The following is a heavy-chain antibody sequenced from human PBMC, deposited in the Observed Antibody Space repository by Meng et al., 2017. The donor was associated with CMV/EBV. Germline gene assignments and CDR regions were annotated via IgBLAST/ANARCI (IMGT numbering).Heavy chain of an antibody. CDR2: INPNSGGT. V-gene: IGHV1-2*02. CDR3: ARDHGGVVPAYWFDP. D-gene: IGHD2-2*01. J-gene: IGHJ5*02. Sequence: GESLKISCKASGYTFTGYYMHWVRQAPGQGLEWMGWINPNSGGTNYAQKFQGRVTMTRDTSISTAYMELSRLRSDDTAVYYCARDHGGVVPAYWFDPWGQGTLVTVSS. CDR1: GYTFTGYY.